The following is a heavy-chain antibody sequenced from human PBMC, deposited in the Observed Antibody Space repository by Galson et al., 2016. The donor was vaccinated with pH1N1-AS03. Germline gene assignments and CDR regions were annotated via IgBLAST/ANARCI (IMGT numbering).Heavy chain of an antibody. CDR2: ISGSGVTT. J-gene: IGHJ4*02. CDR3: SKGVRYAFYAQFDR. Sequence: SLRLSCAASGFTFSSYAMSWVRQTPGKGLEWVSAISGSGVTTYYAESVKGRFTISRDNSKTTVSLQMNSLSADDTAIYYCSKGVRYAFYAQFDRCGQGTLVTVSS. CDR1: GFTFSSYA. D-gene: IGHD2/OR15-2a*01. V-gene: IGHV3-23*01.